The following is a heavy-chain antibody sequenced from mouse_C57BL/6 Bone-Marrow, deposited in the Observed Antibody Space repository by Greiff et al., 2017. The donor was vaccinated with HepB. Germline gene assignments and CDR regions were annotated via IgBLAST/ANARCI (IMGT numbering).Heavy chain of an antibody. J-gene: IGHJ2*01. Sequence: VQLQQSEAELARPGASVKLSCKASGYTFTSYGISWVKQRTGQGLEWIGEIYPRSGNTYYNEKFKGKATLTADKSSSTAYMELRSLTSEDSAVYFCARGLLRSFYYFDYWGQGTTLTVSS. D-gene: IGHD1-1*01. V-gene: IGHV1-81*01. CDR1: GYTFTSYG. CDR2: IYPRSGNT. CDR3: ARGLLRSFYYFDY.